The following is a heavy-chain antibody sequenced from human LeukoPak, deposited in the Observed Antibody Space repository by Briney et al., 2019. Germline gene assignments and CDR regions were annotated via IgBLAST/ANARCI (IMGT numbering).Heavy chain of an antibody. CDR2: ILGGAGST. J-gene: IGHJ4*02. CDR1: GFSFRSDG. V-gene: IGHV3-23*01. Sequence: PGGTLRLSCAASGFSFRSDGMSWVRQAPGKGLEWVSGILGGAGSTYYADSVKGRFTISRDNAKNSLYLQMNSLRAEDTAVYYCARDPPRYSGYDPFDLWGQGTLVTVSS. D-gene: IGHD5-12*01. CDR3: ARDPPRYSGYDPFDL.